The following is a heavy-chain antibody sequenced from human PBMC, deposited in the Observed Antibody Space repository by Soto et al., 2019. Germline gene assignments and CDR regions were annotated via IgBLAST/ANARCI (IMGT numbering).Heavy chain of an antibody. CDR2: VYYSGST. CDR3: ASSPPAMVDPNI. J-gene: IGHJ4*02. D-gene: IGHD5-18*01. V-gene: IGHV4-59*02. CDR1: GGSVSSYS. Sequence: SETLSLTCTVSGGSVSSYSWTWVRQPPGKGLEWIGYVYYSGSTHYNPSLKSRVTISLDTSKNQFSLKLTSVTAADTAMYFCASSPPAMVDPNIRGPASLVPVST.